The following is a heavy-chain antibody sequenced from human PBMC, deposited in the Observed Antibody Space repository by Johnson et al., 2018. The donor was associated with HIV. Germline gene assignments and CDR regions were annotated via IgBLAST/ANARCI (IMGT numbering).Heavy chain of an antibody. CDR2: ISDDGNNK. CDR3: ARGPILEWLSGDGFDM. D-gene: IGHD3-3*01. CDR1: GFRFSTYA. V-gene: IGHV3-30-3*01. Sequence: QVQLVESGGGVIQPGGSLRLSCAASGFRFSTYALHWVRQTPGKGLEWVALISDDGNNKYYADSVKGRFTISRDNSKNTLYLQMNSLRVEDTAMYYCARGPILEWLSGDGFDMWGQGTKVTV. J-gene: IGHJ3*02.